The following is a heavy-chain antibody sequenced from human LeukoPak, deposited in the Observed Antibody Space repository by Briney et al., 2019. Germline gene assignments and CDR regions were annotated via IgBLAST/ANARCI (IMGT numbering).Heavy chain of an antibody. CDR3: TSPPDDY. Sequence: GGSLRLSWTASGFSFGDYAMTWVRQAPGKGLEWVGFIRSKAYGGTTEYAASVKGRFTISRDDFKSIAYLQMNSLKTEDTAVYYCTSPPDDYWGQGTLVTVSS. V-gene: IGHV3-49*04. J-gene: IGHJ4*02. CDR2: IRSKAYGGTT. CDR1: GFSFGDYA.